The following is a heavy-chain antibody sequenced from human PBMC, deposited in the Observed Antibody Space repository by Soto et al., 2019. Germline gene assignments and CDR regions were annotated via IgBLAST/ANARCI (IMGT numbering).Heavy chain of an antibody. CDR3: ARSRDGYSFYFYYGMDG. Sequence: PGGSLRLSCEASGFTFSTYNMIWVRQAPGKGLEWVSYINNGSSSIYADSVKGRFTISRDNSKNSLYLQMNSLRAEDTAVYYCARSRDGYSFYFYYGMDGWGQGTTVTVSS. CDR2: INNGSSSI. D-gene: IGHD4-4*01. V-gene: IGHV3-48*01. J-gene: IGHJ6*02. CDR1: GFTFSTYN.